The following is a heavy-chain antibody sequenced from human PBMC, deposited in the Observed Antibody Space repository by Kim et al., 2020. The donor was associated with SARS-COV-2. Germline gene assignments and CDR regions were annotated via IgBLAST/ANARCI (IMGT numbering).Heavy chain of an antibody. V-gene: IGHV4-59*01. CDR2: IYYSGST. CDR1: GGSISSYY. CDR3: ARGGGRGGIGG. J-gene: IGHJ4*02. Sequence: SETLSLTCTVSGGSISSYYWSWIRQPPGKGLEWIGYIYYSGSTNYNPSLKSRVTISVDTSKNQFSLKLSSVTAADTAVYYCARGGGRGGIGGWGQGTLVT. D-gene: IGHD1-26*01.